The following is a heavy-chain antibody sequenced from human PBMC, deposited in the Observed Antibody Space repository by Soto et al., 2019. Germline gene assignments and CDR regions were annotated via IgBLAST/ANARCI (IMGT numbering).Heavy chain of an antibody. CDR1: GCAVSSDY. CDR3: ARETGYYYYYMDV. Sequence: PGGSVRHSCVDSGCAVSSDYMSWVRQAPGKGLEWVSVIYSGGSTYYADSVKGRFTISRDNSKNTLYLQMNSLRAEDTAVYYCARETGYYYYYMDVWGKGTTVTVSS. J-gene: IGHJ6*03. CDR2: IYSGGST. V-gene: IGHV3-66*01.